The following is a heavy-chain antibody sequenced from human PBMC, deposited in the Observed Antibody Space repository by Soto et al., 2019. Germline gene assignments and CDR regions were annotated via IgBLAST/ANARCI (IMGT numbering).Heavy chain of an antibody. D-gene: IGHD6-13*01. Sequence: VGSLRLSCAAYVFTFSSYGMHWVRQAPGKGLEWVAVIWYDGSNKYYADSVKGRFTISRDNSKNTLYLQMNSLRAEDTAVYYCARADGYSSSWYTGWFDSWGQGTLGTLSS. CDR3: ARADGYSSSWYTGWFDS. CDR2: IWYDGSNK. CDR1: VFTFSSYG. J-gene: IGHJ5*01. V-gene: IGHV3-33*01.